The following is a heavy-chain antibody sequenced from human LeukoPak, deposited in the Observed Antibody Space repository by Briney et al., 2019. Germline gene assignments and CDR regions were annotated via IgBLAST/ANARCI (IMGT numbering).Heavy chain of an antibody. V-gene: IGHV4-39*07. J-gene: IGHJ4*02. Sequence: PSETLSLTCTVSGGSISSSSYYWGWIRQPPGKGLEWIGSIYYSGSTYYNPSLKSRVTISVDTSKNQFSLKLSSVTAADTAVYYCARGLMHLFDYWGQGTLVTVSS. CDR1: GGSISSSSYY. CDR3: ARGLMHLFDY. CDR2: IYYSGST.